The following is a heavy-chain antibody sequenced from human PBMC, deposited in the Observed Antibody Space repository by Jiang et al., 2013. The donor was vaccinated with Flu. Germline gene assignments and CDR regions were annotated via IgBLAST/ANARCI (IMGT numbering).Heavy chain of an antibody. CDR3: ARRGGFYGDKRGHWFDP. V-gene: IGHV4-34*01. J-gene: IGHJ5*02. CDR2: INHSGST. CDR1: GGSFSGYY. D-gene: IGHD4-17*01. Sequence: LLKPSETLSLTCAVYGGSFSGYYWSWIRQPPGKGLEWIGEINHSGSTNYNPSLKSRVTISVDTSKNQFSLKLSSVTAADTAVYYCARRGGFYGDKRGHWFDPWGQGTLVTVSS.